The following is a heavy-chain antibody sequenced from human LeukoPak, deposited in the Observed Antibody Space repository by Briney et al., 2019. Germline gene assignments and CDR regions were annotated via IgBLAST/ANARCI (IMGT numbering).Heavy chain of an antibody. CDR1: GGSISSGGYS. CDR3: ARESYGDYGHYFDY. Sequence: SETLSLTCAVSGGSISSGGYSWSWIRQPPGKGLEWIGYIYHSGSTYYSPSLKSRVTISVDRSKNQFSLKLSSVTAADTAVYYCARESYGDYGHYFDYWGQGTLVTVSS. D-gene: IGHD4-17*01. J-gene: IGHJ4*02. V-gene: IGHV4-30-2*01. CDR2: IYHSGST.